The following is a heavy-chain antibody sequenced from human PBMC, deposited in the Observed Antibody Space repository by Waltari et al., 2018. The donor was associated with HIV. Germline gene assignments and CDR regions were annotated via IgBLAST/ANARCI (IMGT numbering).Heavy chain of an antibody. Sequence: QVQLQQRGAILLRPPETLSLTCAVSGGSFSGYSWNWIRQAPGKGLEWIGEMNQRGGTNYNASLESRITISVDTSNNYFSLEMNSVTAADTAVYFCARGLRTVTPRNWGPGTLVTVSS. D-gene: IGHD4-17*01. J-gene: IGHJ4*02. CDR2: MNQRGGT. V-gene: IGHV4-34*01. CDR3: ARGLRTVTPRN. CDR1: GGSFSGYS.